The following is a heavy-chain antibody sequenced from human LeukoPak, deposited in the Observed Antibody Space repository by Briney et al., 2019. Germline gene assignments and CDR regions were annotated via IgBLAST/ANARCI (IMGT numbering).Heavy chain of an antibody. D-gene: IGHD3-22*01. Sequence: GGSLRLSCAASGFTFTSHGMHWVRQAPGKGLEWVALTRYDKSDIYYADSVKGRFTISRDNSKNILYLQMNSLRAEDTAVYYCARDHYDSNTFDPWGQGTLVAVSS. CDR2: TRYDKSDI. V-gene: IGHV3-30*02. CDR3: ARDHYDSNTFDP. CDR1: GFTFTSHG. J-gene: IGHJ5*02.